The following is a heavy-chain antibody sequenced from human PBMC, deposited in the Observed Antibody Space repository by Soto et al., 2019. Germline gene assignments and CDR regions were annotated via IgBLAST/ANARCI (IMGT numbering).Heavy chain of an antibody. CDR1: GFTFSSYG. V-gene: IGHV3-30*18. J-gene: IGHJ4*02. Sequence: QVQLVESGGGVVQPGRSLRLSCAASGFTFSSYGIHWVRQAPGKGLEWVAVLSYDGRNKYYADSVKGRFTISRDNSKNTLYLQMNSLRAEDTAVYYCAKEYRPSGSGGYYYDYWGQGTLVTVSS. D-gene: IGHD3-22*01. CDR3: AKEYRPSGSGGYYYDY. CDR2: LSYDGRNK.